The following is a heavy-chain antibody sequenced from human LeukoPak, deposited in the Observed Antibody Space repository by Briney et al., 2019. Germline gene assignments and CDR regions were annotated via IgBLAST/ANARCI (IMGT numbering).Heavy chain of an antibody. V-gene: IGHV4-59*01. CDR1: GGSISSYY. CDR3: ARSTVTTRKIGFDY. Sequence: PSETLSLTCTVSGGSISSYYWSWIRQPPGKGLEWIGYIYYSGSTNYNPSLKSRVTISVDTSKNQFSLKLSSVTAADTAVYYCARSTVTTRKIGFDYWGQGTLVTVSS. J-gene: IGHJ4*02. D-gene: IGHD4-17*01. CDR2: IYYSGST.